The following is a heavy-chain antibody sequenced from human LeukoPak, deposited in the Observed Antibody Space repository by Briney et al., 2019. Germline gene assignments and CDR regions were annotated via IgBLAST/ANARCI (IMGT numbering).Heavy chain of an antibody. CDR1: GFTVSSNY. CDR3: ACFEYLFDY. Sequence: GGSLRLSCAASGFTVSSNYMSWVRQAPGKGLEWVSAISGSGGSTYYADSVKGRFTISRDNSKNTLYLQMNSLRAEDTAVYYCACFEYLFDYWGQGTLVTVPS. J-gene: IGHJ4*02. D-gene: IGHD2-2*01. CDR2: ISGSGGST. V-gene: IGHV3-23*01.